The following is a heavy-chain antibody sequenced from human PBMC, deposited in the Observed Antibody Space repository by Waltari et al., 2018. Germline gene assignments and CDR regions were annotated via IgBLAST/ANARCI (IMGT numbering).Heavy chain of an antibody. V-gene: IGHV1-69*12. Sequence: VLLLQSWAEVTNPGSSLKVSYTASSGPFSTYAISWVRKAPRQGLKCMGGIIPIFGTANYAQKFQGRVTITADESTSTAYMELSSRRSEDTAVYYSARVASPRGAFDIWGQGKMVTVSS. CDR3: ARVASPRGAFDI. D-gene: IGHD1-26*01. CDR1: SGPFSTYA. CDR2: IIPIFGTA. J-gene: IGHJ3*02.